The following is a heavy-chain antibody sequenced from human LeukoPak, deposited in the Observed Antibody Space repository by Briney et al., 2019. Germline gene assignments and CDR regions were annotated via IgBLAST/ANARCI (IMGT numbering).Heavy chain of an antibody. J-gene: IGHJ4*02. CDR1: GDSISSYY. Sequence: SETLSLTCTVSGDSISSYYWSWIRQPPGKGLEWIGYIYYSGSTNYNPSLKSRVTISVDTSKNQFSLKLSSVTAADTAVYYCARLGDYYPYYFEYWGQGTLVTVSS. V-gene: IGHV4-59*01. D-gene: IGHD3-22*01. CDR3: ARLGDYYPYYFEY. CDR2: IYYSGST.